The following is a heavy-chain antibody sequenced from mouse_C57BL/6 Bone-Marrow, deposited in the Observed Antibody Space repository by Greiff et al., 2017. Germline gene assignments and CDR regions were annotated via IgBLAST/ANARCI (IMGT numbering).Heavy chain of an antibody. CDR2: ISSGGSYT. D-gene: IGHD4-1*01. CDR1: GFTFSSYG. CDR3: ARHGAGTNFDY. J-gene: IGHJ2*01. V-gene: IGHV5-6*01. Sequence: EVQGVESGGDLVKPGGSLKLSCAASGFTFSSYGMSWVRQTPDKRLEWVATISSGGSYTYYPDSVKGRFTISRDNAKNTLYLQMSSLKSEDTAMYYCARHGAGTNFDYGGQGTTLTVSS.